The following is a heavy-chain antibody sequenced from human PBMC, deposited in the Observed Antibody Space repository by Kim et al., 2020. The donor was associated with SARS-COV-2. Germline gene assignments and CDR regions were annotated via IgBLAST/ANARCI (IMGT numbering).Heavy chain of an antibody. D-gene: IGHD3-10*01. CDR3: ASSITMVRGGLDYYYYGMDV. Sequence: SVKVSCKASGGTFSSYAISWVRQAPGQGLEWMGGIIPIFGTANYAQKFQGRVTITADESTSTAYMELSSLRSEDTAVYYCASSITMVRGGLDYYYYGMDVWGQGTTVTVSS. CDR2: IIPIFGTA. V-gene: IGHV1-69*13. CDR1: GGTFSSYA. J-gene: IGHJ6*02.